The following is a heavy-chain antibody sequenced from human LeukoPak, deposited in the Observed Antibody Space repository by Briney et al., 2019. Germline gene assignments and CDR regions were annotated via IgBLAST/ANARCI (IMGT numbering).Heavy chain of an antibody. Sequence: SKTLSLTCTVSGGSISSYYWSWLRQPPGKGLEWIGYIYYSGSTNYNPSLESRVTISVDTSKNQFSLKLSSVTAADTAVYYCASLRDGYTRYDYWGQGTLVTVSS. CDR1: GGSISSYY. J-gene: IGHJ4*02. CDR2: IYYSGST. D-gene: IGHD5-24*01. CDR3: ASLRDGYTRYDY. V-gene: IGHV4-59*01.